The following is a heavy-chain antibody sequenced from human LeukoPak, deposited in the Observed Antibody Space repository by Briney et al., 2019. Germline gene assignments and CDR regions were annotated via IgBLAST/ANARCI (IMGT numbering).Heavy chain of an antibody. CDR3: AREGDTAIDY. D-gene: IGHD5-18*01. J-gene: IGHJ4*02. V-gene: IGHV4-30-4*08. Sequence: SETLSLTCAVSGGSISNGDYYWSWIRQPPGKGLEWIGYIYYSGSTYYNPSLKSRVTISVDTSKNQFSLNLSSVTAADTAVYYCAREGDTAIDYWGQGTLVTVSS. CDR1: GGSISNGDYY. CDR2: IYYSGST.